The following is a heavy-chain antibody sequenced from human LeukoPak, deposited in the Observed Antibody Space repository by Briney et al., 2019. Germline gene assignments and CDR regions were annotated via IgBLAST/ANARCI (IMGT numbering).Heavy chain of an antibody. V-gene: IGHV3-33*01. J-gene: IGHJ4*02. CDR1: GFTFSSFG. D-gene: IGHD2/OR15-2a*01. CDR3: ARDRDYFDITTYVHFDY. Sequence: PGRSLRLSCAASGFTFSSFGMHWVRQAPGKGLEWVAIIWYDGGNKYYADSVKGRFTVSRDNSKNTLYLQMNSLRAEDTAVYYCARDRDYFDITTYVHFDYWGPGTLVTVSS. CDR2: IWYDGGNK.